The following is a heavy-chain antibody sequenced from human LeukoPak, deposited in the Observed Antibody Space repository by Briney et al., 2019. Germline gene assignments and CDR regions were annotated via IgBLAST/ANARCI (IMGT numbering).Heavy chain of an antibody. CDR2: INSDGSST. J-gene: IGHJ3*02. CDR3: ARGDYGDYHFAFDI. CDR1: GFTFSSYM. D-gene: IGHD4-17*01. Sequence: GESLRLSCAASGFTFSSYMMTWVRQAPGKGLVWVSRINSDGSSTTSADSVKGRFTISRDNAKNTLYLQMNSLRAEDTAVYYCARGDYGDYHFAFDIWGQGTMVTVSS. V-gene: IGHV3-74*01.